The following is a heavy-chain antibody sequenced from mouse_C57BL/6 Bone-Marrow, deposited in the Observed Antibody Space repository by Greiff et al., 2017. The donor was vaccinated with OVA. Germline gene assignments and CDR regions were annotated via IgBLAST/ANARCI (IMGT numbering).Heavy chain of an antibody. V-gene: IGHV7-3*01. CDR3: ARYPLGLRRGIWFAY. Sequence: EVQRVESGGGLVQPGGSLSLSCAASGFTFTDYYMSWVRQPPGKALEWLGFIRNKANGYTTEYSASVKGRFTISRDNSQSILYLQMNALRAEDSATYYCARYPLGLRRGIWFAYWGQGTLVTVSA. CDR2: IRNKANGYTT. D-gene: IGHD2-4*01. CDR1: GFTFTDYY. J-gene: IGHJ3*01.